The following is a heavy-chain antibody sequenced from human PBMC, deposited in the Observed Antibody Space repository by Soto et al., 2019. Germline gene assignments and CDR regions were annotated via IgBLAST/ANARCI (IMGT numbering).Heavy chain of an antibody. CDR3: AREIPTYYYDSSGYR. CDR2: INAGNGNT. CDR1: GYTFTSYA. J-gene: IGHJ5*02. D-gene: IGHD3-22*01. V-gene: IGHV1-3*01. Sequence: ASVKVSCKASGYTFTSYAMHWVRQAPGQRLEWMGWINAGNGNTKYSQKFQGRVTITADKSTSTAYMELSSLRSEDTAVYYCAREIPTYYYDSSGYRWGQGTLVTVSS.